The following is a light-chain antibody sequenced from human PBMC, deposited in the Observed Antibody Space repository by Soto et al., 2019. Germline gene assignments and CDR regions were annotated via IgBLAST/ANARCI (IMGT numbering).Light chain of an antibody. J-gene: IGKJ5*01. Sequence: DIQLTQSPSFLSTSVGDRVTITCRASQDISSSLAWYQQKPGKAPTLLIYAASTLQGGVTSRFSGSGSGTEFTLTISSLQPEDFATYYCQQLNSYPSITFGQGTRLEIK. CDR2: AAS. CDR1: QDISSS. V-gene: IGKV1-9*01. CDR3: QQLNSYPSIT.